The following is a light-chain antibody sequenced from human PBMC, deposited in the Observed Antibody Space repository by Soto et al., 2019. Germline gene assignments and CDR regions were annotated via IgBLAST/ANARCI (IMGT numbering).Light chain of an antibody. Sequence: QLVLTQSPSASASLGASVKLTCTLSSGHSNYAIAWHQQQSEKRPRYLMKLNSDGSHSKGDGIPDRFSGSSSGAERYLTISGLESEDEAEYYCQTWGSGIVVFGGGTKLTVL. V-gene: IGLV4-69*01. CDR3: QTWGSGIVV. CDR2: LNSDGSH. CDR1: SGHSNYA. J-gene: IGLJ2*01.